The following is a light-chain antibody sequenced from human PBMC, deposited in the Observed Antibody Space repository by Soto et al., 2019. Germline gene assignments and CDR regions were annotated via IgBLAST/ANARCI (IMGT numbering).Light chain of an antibody. Sequence: QSVLTQPPSASGSPGQSVTISCTGTSSDVGRYIYVSWYQQHPGKAPKLMIYEINKRPSGVPDRFSGSKSGNTASLTVSGLQAEDEADYYCSSYAGSNNLIFGGGTQLTVL. CDR3: SSYAGSNNLI. CDR2: EIN. V-gene: IGLV2-8*01. CDR1: SSDVGRYIY. J-gene: IGLJ2*01.